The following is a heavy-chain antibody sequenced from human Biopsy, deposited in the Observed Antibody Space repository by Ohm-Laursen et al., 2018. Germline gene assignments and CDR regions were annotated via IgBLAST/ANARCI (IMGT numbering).Heavy chain of an antibody. V-gene: IGHV3-30*02. CDR1: GFTFNNYG. CDR3: VKDRYNYTPIGGLSMDV. CDR2: IFYDGSNT. J-gene: IGHJ6*02. D-gene: IGHD5-18*01. Sequence: GSLRLSCAASGFTFNNYGMQWVRQAPGKGLEWVAFIFYDGSNTYYADSVKGRFTISRDNSRDTLYLQMSSLRAEDTAVYYCVKDRYNYTPIGGLSMDVWGQGTTVTVSS.